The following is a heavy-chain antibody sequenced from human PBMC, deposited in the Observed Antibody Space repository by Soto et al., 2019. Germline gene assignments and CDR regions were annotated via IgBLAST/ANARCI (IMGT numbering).Heavy chain of an antibody. CDR1: GGSFSGYY. D-gene: IGHD6-13*01. CDR2: INHSGST. V-gene: IGHV4-34*01. CDR3: AREHSSSLFVSPVGDRNSYYYYGMDV. J-gene: IGHJ6*02. Sequence: SETLSLTCAVYGGSFSGYYWSWIRQPPGRGLEWIGEINHSGSTNYNPSLKSRVTISVDTSKNQFSLKPSSVTAADTAVYYCAREHSSSLFVSPVGDRNSYYYYGMDVWGQGTTVTVSS.